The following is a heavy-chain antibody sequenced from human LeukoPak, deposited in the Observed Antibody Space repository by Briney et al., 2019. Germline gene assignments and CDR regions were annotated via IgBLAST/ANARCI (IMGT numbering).Heavy chain of an antibody. V-gene: IGHV1-46*01. J-gene: IGHJ3*02. CDR1: GYTFTSYY. Sequence: ASVKVSCKASGYTFTSYYMHWVRQAPGQGLEWMGIINPSGGSTSYAQKFQGRVTITADESTSTAYMELSSLRSEDTAVYYCASLSGYCSSTSCYTGAFDIWGQGTMVTVSS. CDR3: ASLSGYCSSTSCYTGAFDI. CDR2: INPSGGST. D-gene: IGHD2-2*02.